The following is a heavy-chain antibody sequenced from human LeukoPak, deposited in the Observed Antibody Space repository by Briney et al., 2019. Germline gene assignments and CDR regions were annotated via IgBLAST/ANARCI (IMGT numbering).Heavy chain of an antibody. Sequence: GGSLRLSCAASGFTFSSSTMNWVRQAPGKGLEWVSSISSSSNYIYYADSVKGRFTISRENAKNSLYLQMNSLRAEDTAVYYCVRIPNSANFPNWFDPWGPGTLVTVSS. J-gene: IGHJ5*02. CDR3: VRIPNSANFPNWFDP. D-gene: IGHD4/OR15-4a*01. V-gene: IGHV3-21*01. CDR2: ISSSSNYI. CDR1: GFTFSSST.